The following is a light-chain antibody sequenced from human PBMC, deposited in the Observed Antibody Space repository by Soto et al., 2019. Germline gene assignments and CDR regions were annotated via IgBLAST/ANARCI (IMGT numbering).Light chain of an antibody. Sequence: DIQMTQSPSTLSASVGDRVTITCRASQRISSWLAWYQQKRGKAPKLLIFQASSLKSGVPSRFSGSGPATEYTLTLSSLQPDDFATYYCEDYSSSSGLTFCGGTKVEIK. CDR3: EDYSSSSGLT. V-gene: IGKV1-5*03. CDR1: QRISSW. CDR2: QAS. J-gene: IGKJ4*01.